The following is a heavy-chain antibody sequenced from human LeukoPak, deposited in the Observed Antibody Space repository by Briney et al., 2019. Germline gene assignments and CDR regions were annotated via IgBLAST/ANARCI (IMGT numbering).Heavy chain of an antibody. Sequence: PSETLSLTCTVSGGSFSSHYWSWIRQPPGKGLEWIGYISYIGSTNYNPSLKRRVTMSVDTSKNQFSLKLSSVTAADTAVYYCARDPTTVTKGLDIWGQGTMVTVSS. CDR1: GGSFSSHY. J-gene: IGHJ3*02. CDR2: ISYIGST. V-gene: IGHV4-59*11. D-gene: IGHD4-17*01. CDR3: ARDPTTVTKGLDI.